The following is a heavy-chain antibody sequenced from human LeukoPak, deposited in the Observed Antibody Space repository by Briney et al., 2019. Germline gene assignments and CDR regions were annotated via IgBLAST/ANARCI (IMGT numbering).Heavy chain of an antibody. D-gene: IGHD3-22*01. Sequence: PGGSLRLSCAAPGFTFSSYAMSWVRQAPGKGLEWVSAISGSGGSTYYADSVKGRFTISRDNSKNTLYLQMNSLRAEDTAVYYCAKGLYGITMIVVVIAPFDYWGQGTLVTVSS. CDR3: AKGLYGITMIVVVIAPFDY. J-gene: IGHJ4*02. CDR2: ISGSGGST. V-gene: IGHV3-23*01. CDR1: GFTFSSYA.